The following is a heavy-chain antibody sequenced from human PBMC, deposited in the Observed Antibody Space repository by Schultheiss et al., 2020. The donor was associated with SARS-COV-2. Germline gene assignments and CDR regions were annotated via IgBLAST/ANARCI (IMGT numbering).Heavy chain of an antibody. Sequence: SQTLSLTCTVSGGSISSYYWSWIRQPPGKGLEWIGHIYYSGSTNYNPSLKSRVTISVDTSKNQFSLKLSSVTAADTAVYYCARLSVVTDWYFDLWGRGTLVTVSS. CDR2: IYYSGST. D-gene: IGHD4-23*01. CDR3: ARLSVVTDWYFDL. CDR1: GGSISSYY. J-gene: IGHJ2*01. V-gene: IGHV4-59*01.